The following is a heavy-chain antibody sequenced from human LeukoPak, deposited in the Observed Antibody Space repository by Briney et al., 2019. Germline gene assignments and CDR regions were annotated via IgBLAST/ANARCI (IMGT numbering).Heavy chain of an antibody. CDR1: GFTFSSYW. D-gene: IGHD6-13*01. CDR3: AKHKSIAAAGTVFDY. Sequence: GGSLRLSCAASGFTFSSYWMHWVRQAPGKGLEWVSAISGSGGSTYYADSVKGRFTISRDNSKNTLYLQMNSLRAEDTAVYYCAKHKSIAAAGTVFDYWGQGTLVTVSS. V-gene: IGHV3-23*01. J-gene: IGHJ4*02. CDR2: ISGSGGST.